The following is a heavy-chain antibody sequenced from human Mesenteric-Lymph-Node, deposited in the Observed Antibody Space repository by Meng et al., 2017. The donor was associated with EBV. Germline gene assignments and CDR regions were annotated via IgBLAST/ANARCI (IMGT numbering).Heavy chain of an antibody. V-gene: IGHV4-30-2*01. Sequence: QVQLQEAGLGLGKPSQTLSLTCVVSGDSVSSHEFSWSWIRQPPGKGLEWIGFIYHAGATNYNPSLKSRVTLSIDKSQNQFSLRLSSVSAADTAVYYCARGGDYHDYWGQGILVTVSS. J-gene: IGHJ4*02. CDR2: IYHAGAT. CDR1: GDSVSSHEFS. CDR3: ARGGDYHDY.